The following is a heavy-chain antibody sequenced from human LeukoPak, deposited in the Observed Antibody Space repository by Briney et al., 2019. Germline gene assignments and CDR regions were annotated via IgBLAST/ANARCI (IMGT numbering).Heavy chain of an antibody. CDR2: IRYSGGST. J-gene: IGHJ4*02. CDR1: GFTFSSYA. Sequence: PGGSLRLSCAASGFTFSSYAVSWVRQTPGKGLEWVSSIRYSGGSTHYADSVKGRSTISRDNSKNTLNLQMNSLRAEDTAVYYCVKSGSGSYYNPDFDYWGQGTLVTVSS. CDR3: VKSGSGSYYNPDFDY. V-gene: IGHV3-23*01. D-gene: IGHD3-10*01.